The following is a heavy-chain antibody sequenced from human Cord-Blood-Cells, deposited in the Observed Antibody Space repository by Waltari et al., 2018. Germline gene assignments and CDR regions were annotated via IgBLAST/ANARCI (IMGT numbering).Heavy chain of an antibody. CDR3: AHVDIVVVPAAMWAFDI. D-gene: IGHD2-2*03. J-gene: IGHJ3*02. Sequence: QITLKESGLTLVEPTQTLTLPCTFPGFSLSTSGVAVGWNPQHPGRALEWLALIYWGDDNGYSPSLKSRLTITKDTSKNQVVLTMTNMDPVDTATYYCAHVDIVVVPAAMWAFDIWGQGTMVTVSS. CDR1: GFSLSTSGVA. CDR2: IYWGDDN. V-gene: IGHV2-5*02.